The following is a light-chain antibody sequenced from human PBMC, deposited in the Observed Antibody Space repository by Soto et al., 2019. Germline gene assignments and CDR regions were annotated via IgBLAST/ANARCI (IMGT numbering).Light chain of an antibody. J-gene: IGLJ2*01. CDR2: ANS. Sequence: QSVLTQPPSVSGAPGQRVTISCTGSSSNIGAGYDVHCYQQHPGTAPKLLIYANSKRPSGVPDRFSGSKSGTSASLAITGLVAEYEVYYYCQSYDSSLSAVVFGGGTKLTVL. V-gene: IGLV1-40*01. CDR1: SSNIGAGYD. CDR3: QSYDSSLSAVV.